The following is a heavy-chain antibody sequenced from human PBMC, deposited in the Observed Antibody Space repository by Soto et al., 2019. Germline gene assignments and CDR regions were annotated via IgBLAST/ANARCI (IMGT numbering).Heavy chain of an antibody. CDR3: ARSLGAYCGGDCYWPLDY. Sequence: GASVKVSCKASGGTFSSYAISWVRQAPGQGLEWMGGIIPIFGTANYAQKFQGRVTITADESTSTAYMELSSLRSEDTAVYYCARSLGAYCGGDCYWPLDYWRQGTLVTVSS. V-gene: IGHV1-69*13. D-gene: IGHD2-21*02. J-gene: IGHJ4*02. CDR2: IIPIFGTA. CDR1: GGTFSSYA.